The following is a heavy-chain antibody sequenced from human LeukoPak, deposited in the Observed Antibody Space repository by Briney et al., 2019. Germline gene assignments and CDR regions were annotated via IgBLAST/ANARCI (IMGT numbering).Heavy chain of an antibody. CDR1: GGSISSSSYY. D-gene: IGHD1-1*01. V-gene: IGHV4-39*01. CDR3: ATERLYARSSGDYFDH. CDR2: IYYSGST. Sequence: PSETLSLTCTVSGGSISSSSYYWGWIRQPPGKGLEWIGSIYYSGSTYYNPSLKSRVTISVDTSKNQFSLKLSSVTAADTAVYHCATERLYARSSGDYFDHWGQGTLVTVSS. J-gene: IGHJ4*02.